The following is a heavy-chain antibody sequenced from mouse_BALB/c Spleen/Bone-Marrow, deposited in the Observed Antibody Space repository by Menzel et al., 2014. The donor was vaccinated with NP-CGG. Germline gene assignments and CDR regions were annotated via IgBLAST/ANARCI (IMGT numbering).Heavy chain of an antibody. D-gene: IGHD4-1*01. Sequence: DVQLVESGGGLVQPGGSRKLSCAASGFTFSSFGMHWVRQAPEKGLEWVAYISSGSSTIFYADTVKGRFTVSRDNPKNTLFLQMTSLRSEDTAMYYCTRGGNWDDFDYWGQGTTLTVSP. CDR2: ISSGSSTI. V-gene: IGHV5-17*02. CDR3: TRGGNWDDFDY. J-gene: IGHJ2*01. CDR1: GFTFSSFG.